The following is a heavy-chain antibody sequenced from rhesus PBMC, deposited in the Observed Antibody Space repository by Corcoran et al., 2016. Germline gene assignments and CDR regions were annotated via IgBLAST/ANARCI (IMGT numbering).Heavy chain of an antibody. CDR2: IDGNSETT. CDR1: GAYISTYW. CDR3: VKSDKGLVS. Sequence: QVQLQESGPGLVKPSETLSLTCAVSGAYISTYWWRLIRQPPGKGLEWIGEIDGNSETTYYNPSLKSRVTISKDASKNQFSLKLNSVTAADTAVFYCVKSDKGLVSWGQGVVVTVSS. J-gene: IGHJ6*01. V-gene: IGHV4-80*01.